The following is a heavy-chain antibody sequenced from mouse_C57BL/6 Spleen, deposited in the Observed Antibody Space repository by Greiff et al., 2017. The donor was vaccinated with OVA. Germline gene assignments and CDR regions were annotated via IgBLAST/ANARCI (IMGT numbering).Heavy chain of an antibody. CDR1: GFNIKDYY. Sequence: VQLKQSGAELVKPGASVKLSCTASGFNIKDYYMHWVKQRTEQGLEWIGRIDPEDGDTKYAPKFQGKATITADTSSNTAYLQLSSLTSEDNAVYYCAPGMAPYAMDYWGQGTSVTVSS. D-gene: IGHD2-10*02. J-gene: IGHJ4*01. CDR3: APGMAPYAMDY. CDR2: IDPEDGDT. V-gene: IGHV14-2*01.